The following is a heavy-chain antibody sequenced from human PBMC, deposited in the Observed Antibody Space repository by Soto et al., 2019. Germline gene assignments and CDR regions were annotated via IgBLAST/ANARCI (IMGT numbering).Heavy chain of an antibody. D-gene: IGHD3-3*01. V-gene: IGHV1-8*01. CDR2: MNPNSGKT. Sequence: QVQLVQSGAEVKKPGASVKVSCKASGYTFISYDINWVRQAPGQGLEWRGRMNPNSGKTGYAQKFQGGVTMPRKASMSTAYVELSSLGFADPAVYHCARGRGFGIAAHDHWGQGALVTVSS. CDR1: GYTFISYD. J-gene: IGHJ4*02. CDR3: ARGRGFGIAAHDH.